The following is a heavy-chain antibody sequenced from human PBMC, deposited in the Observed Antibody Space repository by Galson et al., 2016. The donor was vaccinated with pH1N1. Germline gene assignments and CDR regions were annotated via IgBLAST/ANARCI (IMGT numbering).Heavy chain of an antibody. J-gene: IGHJ4*02. Sequence: SLRLSCAASKFTFSNYAMNWVRQAPGKGLEWVSLISDGGGSTYHADSVKGRFTISRDNSKNTLYLQMNSLRAEDTAVYYCAKSLGFRNCFDYWGQGTLVTVSS. CDR3: AKSLGFRNCFDY. CDR2: ISDGGGST. CDR1: KFTFSNYA. V-gene: IGHV3-23*01. D-gene: IGHD3-16*01.